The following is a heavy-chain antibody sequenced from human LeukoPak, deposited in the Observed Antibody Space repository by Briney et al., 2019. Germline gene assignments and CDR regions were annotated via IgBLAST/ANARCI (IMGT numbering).Heavy chain of an antibody. V-gene: IGHV3-21*01. CDR3: ARVGGHCTSTSCPPPDY. D-gene: IGHD2-2*01. CDR2: IDSSSRYI. Sequence: MTGGSLRLSCAASGFTFSSYNMDWVRQAPGKGLEWVSFIDSSSRYIYQADSVKGRFTISRDNAKSSVFLQMNSLRAEDTAVYYCARVGGHCTSTSCPPPDYWGQGTLVTVSS. J-gene: IGHJ4*02. CDR1: GFTFSSYN.